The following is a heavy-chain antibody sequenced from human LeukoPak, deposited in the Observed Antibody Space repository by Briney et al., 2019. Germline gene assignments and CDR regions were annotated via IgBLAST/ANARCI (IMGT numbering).Heavy chain of an antibody. CDR3: ARHVDTAMAEGAFDI. V-gene: IGHV3-74*01. CDR1: GFTFSSHW. Sequence: QSGGSLRLSCAASGFTFSSHWMHWVRQAPGKGLVWVSYIDPDGRSTSYADSVKGRFTISRDNAKNTLYLQMNSLRAEDTAVYYCARHVDTAMAEGAFDIWGQGTMVTVSS. D-gene: IGHD5-18*01. CDR2: IDPDGRST. J-gene: IGHJ3*02.